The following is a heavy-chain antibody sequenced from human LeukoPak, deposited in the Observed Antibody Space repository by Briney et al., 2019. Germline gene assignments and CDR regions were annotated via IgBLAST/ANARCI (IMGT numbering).Heavy chain of an antibody. Sequence: GGSLRLSCAASGFTFSSYAMHWVRQAPGKGLGWVAVISYDGSNKYYADSVKGRFTISRDYSKNTLYLQMNSLRAEDTAVYYCARVRDTAMVMDAFDIWGQGTMVTVSS. D-gene: IGHD5-18*01. CDR3: ARVRDTAMVMDAFDI. V-gene: IGHV3-30*04. CDR2: ISYDGSNK. J-gene: IGHJ3*02. CDR1: GFTFSSYA.